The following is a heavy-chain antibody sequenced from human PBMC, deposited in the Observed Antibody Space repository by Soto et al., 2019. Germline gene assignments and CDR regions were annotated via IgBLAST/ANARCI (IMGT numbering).Heavy chain of an antibody. CDR2: IYDDGSA. CDR3: ARDKYCSGGSCRKNWFDP. V-gene: IGHV4-59*01. J-gene: IGHJ5*02. Sequence: PSETLSLTCTVSGGSISSSYWSWIRQPPGKGLEWLAYIYDDGSANYNPSLKSRATISLDMSKNQFSLKSTSVTAADTAVYYCARDKYCSGGSCRKNWFDPWGQGTLVTVSS. D-gene: IGHD2-15*01. CDR1: GGSISSSY.